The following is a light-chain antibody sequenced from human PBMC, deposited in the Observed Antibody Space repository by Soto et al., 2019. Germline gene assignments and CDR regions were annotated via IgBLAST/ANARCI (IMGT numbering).Light chain of an antibody. CDR3: MQATQLPHT. Sequence: DIVMTQTPLSSPVTLGQPASISCRSSQSLLDSDGDTYLSWLQQRPVQPPRLLIYKTSSRFSGVPDRFSGSGAGTDFTLKISRVEVEDVGVYYCMQATQLPHTFGQGTKLEL. V-gene: IGKV2-24*01. J-gene: IGKJ2*01. CDR2: KTS. CDR1: QSLLDSDGDTY.